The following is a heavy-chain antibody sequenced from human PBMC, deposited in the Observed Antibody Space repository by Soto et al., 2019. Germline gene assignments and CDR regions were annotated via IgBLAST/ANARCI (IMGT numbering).Heavy chain of an antibody. CDR3: ATNYAYYYYYGMDV. Sequence: TLSLTCTVSGGSISSSSYYWGWIRQPPGKGLEWIGSIYYSGSTYYNPSLKSRVTISVDTSKNQFSLKLSSVTAADTAVYYCATNYAYYYYYGMDVWSQGTTVTVSS. D-gene: IGHD4-4*01. CDR1: GGSISSSSYY. J-gene: IGHJ6*02. V-gene: IGHV4-39*01. CDR2: IYYSGST.